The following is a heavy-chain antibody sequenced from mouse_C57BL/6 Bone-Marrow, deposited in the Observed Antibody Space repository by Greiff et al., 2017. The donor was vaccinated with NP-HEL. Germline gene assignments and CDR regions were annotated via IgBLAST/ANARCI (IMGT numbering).Heavy chain of an antibody. Sequence: VQLQQPGAELVKPGASVKMSCKASGYTFTSYWITWVKQRPGQGLEWIGDIYPGSGSTNYNEKFKSKATLTVDTSSSTAYMQLSSLTSEDSAVYYCARRGTTVVAPSFDYWGQGTTLTVSS. D-gene: IGHD1-1*01. CDR2: IYPGSGST. CDR3: ARRGTTVVAPSFDY. CDR1: GYTFTSYW. V-gene: IGHV1-55*01. J-gene: IGHJ2*01.